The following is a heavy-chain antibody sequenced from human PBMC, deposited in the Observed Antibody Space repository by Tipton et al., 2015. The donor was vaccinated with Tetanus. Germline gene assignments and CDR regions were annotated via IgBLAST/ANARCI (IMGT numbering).Heavy chain of an antibody. CDR1: GASISSSSYY. D-gene: IGHD3-10*01. V-gene: IGHV4-39*01. CDR3: ARHLLWFGAGIGFDP. J-gene: IGHJ5*02. Sequence: PGLVKPSETLSLTCTVSGASISSSSYYWGWIRQPPGKGLEWIGSIYYSGRTYYNPSLKSRVTISLDTSKNQFSLKLSSVTAADTAVYYCARHLLWFGAGIGFDPWGQGTLVTVSS. CDR2: IYYSGRT.